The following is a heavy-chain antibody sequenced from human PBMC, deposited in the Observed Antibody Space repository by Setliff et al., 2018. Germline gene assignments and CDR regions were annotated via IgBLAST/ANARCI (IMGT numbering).Heavy chain of an antibody. V-gene: IGHV4-31*03. J-gene: IGHJ3*02. CDR3: ARDPLTTNRRRAFDI. CDR2: IYYSGST. Sequence: SLTCTVSGGSISSGGYYWSWIRQHPGKGLEWIGYIYYSGSTYYNPSLKGRVTISVDTSKNQFSLKLSSVTAADTAAYYCARDPLTTNRRRAFDIWGQGTMVTVSS. CDR1: GGSISSGGYY. D-gene: IGHD4-17*01.